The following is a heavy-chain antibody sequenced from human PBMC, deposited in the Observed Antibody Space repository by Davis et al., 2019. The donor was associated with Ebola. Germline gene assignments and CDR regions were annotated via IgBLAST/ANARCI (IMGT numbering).Heavy chain of an antibody. CDR2: ISYDGSNK. V-gene: IGHV3-30*12. J-gene: IGHJ4*02. CDR3: ARANLHPTPFDS. Sequence: GESLKISCAASGFTFSSYGMHWVRQAPGKGLEWVAVISYDGSNKYYADSVKGRFTISRDNSKNTLYLQMNSLRAEDTAVYYCARANLHPTPFDSWGQGTLVTVSS. CDR1: GFTFSSYG.